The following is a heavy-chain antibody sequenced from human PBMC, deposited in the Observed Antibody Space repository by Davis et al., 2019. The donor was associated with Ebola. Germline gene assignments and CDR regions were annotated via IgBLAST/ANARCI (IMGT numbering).Heavy chain of an antibody. CDR3: ARGPFYGSGIDS. D-gene: IGHD3-10*01. Sequence: MPGGSLRLSCAVYGGSFSGYYWSWIRQPPGKGLEWIGEINHSGSTNYNPSLKSRVTISVDTSKNQFSLKLSSVTAADTAVYYCARGPFYGSGIDSWGQGTLVTVSS. CDR2: INHSGST. V-gene: IGHV4-34*01. CDR1: GGSFSGYY. J-gene: IGHJ4*02.